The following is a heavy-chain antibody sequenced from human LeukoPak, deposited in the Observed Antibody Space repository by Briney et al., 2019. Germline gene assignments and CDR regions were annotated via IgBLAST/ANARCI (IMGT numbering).Heavy chain of an antibody. CDR3: AKETAGYTNPYYFDY. J-gene: IGHJ4*02. D-gene: IGHD3-16*02. CDR1: GFTFSSYA. CDR2: ISGSGGST. V-gene: IGHV3-23*01. Sequence: GESLRLSCAASGFTFSSYAMSWVRQAPGKGLEWVSAISGSGGSTYYADSVRGRFTLSRDNSKNTLYLHMNGLRAEDTAVYYCAKETAGYTNPYYFDYWGQGTLVTVSS.